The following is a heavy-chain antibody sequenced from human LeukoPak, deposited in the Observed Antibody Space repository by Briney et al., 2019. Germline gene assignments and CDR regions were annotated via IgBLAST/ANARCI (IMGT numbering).Heavy chain of an antibody. J-gene: IGHJ3*01. Sequence: PSETLSLTCTVSGYSISSGYYWGWIRQPPGKGLEWIGSIYYSGRTYYNPSLKSRVTISVDTSKNQFSLNLSSVIATDTAVYYCARSPRVATILGPAYVFDLWGQGTLVPVSS. CDR1: GYSISSGYY. CDR2: IYYSGRT. D-gene: IGHD5-12*01. CDR3: ARSPRVATILGPAYVFDL. V-gene: IGHV4-38-2*02.